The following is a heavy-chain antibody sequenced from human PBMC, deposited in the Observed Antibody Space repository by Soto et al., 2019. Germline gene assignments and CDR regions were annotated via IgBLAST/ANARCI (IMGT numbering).Heavy chain of an antibody. CDR3: ARANWKREMATIIARGIYYGMDV. CDR1: GGTFSSYP. CDR2: IIPIFGTA. V-gene: IGHV1-69*13. J-gene: IGHJ6*02. D-gene: IGHD5-12*01. Sequence: SVKVSCKASGGTFSSYPISWVRQAPGQGLEWMGGIIPIFGTANYAQKFQGRVTITADESTSTAYMELSSLRSEDTAVYYCARANWKREMATIIARGIYYGMDVWGQGTTVTVSS.